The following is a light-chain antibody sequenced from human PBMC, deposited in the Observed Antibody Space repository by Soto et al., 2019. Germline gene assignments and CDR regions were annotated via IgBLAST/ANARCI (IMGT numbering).Light chain of an antibody. V-gene: IGKV3-15*01. CDR2: SAS. CDR1: QSVNRP. J-gene: IGKJ1*01. Sequence: EIVIPQSPATLSVSRGERATLYCRARQSVNRPSAGDQQKPSQAPRLLCYSASTRATGMPARFSGSGSGTEFTLTISSLQSEDFAVYYCQQYNNWAETFGQGTKV. CDR3: QQYNNWAET.